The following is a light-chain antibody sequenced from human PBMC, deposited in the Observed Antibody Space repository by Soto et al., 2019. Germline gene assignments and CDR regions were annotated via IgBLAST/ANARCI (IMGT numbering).Light chain of an antibody. CDR1: QSVTSNY. CDR3: QQYGSSYA. Sequence: EIVLTQSPDTLALSPGERATLSCRASQSVTSNYLAWYQQKPGQAPRLLIFGISSRATGIPVRFSGSGSGTDFTLTIARLEPEDFAVYSCQQYGSSYAFGQGTKLEIK. CDR2: GIS. V-gene: IGKV3-20*01. J-gene: IGKJ2*01.